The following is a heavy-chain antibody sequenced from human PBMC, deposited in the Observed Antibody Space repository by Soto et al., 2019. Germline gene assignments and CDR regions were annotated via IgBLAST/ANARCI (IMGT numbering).Heavy chain of an antibody. V-gene: IGHV1-69*13. CDR3: ARGLVQYRGNYYYGMDV. D-gene: IGHD6-6*01. CDR1: GGTFSSYA. J-gene: IGHJ6*02. Sequence: SVTVSCKASGGTFSSYAISWVRQAPGQGLEWMGGIIPIFGTANYAQKFQGRVTITADESTSTAYMELSSLRSEDTAVYYCARGLVQYRGNYYYGMDVWGQGTTGTV. CDR2: IIPIFGTA.